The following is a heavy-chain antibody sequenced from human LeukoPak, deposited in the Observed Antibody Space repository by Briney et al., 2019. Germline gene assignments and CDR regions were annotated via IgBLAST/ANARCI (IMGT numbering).Heavy chain of an antibody. J-gene: IGHJ4*02. CDR1: GGSISNYY. D-gene: IGHD1-1*01. V-gene: IGHV3-23*01. CDR2: ISKTGSTT. Sequence: ETLSLTCTVSGGSISNYYWSWIRQPPGKGLEWVSTISKTGSTTYYADSAKGRFTISRDNSKNTLYLQMNSLRAEDTAVYYCAKDREGTHWGQGTLVTVSS. CDR3: AKDREGTH.